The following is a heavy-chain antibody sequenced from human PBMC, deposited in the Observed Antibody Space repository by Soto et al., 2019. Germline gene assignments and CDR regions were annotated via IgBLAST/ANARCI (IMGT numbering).Heavy chain of an antibody. CDR2: ISPNSGNT. Sequence: QVQLVQSGAEVKKPGASVKVSCKASGYTFTTYDINWVRQATGQRPEWVGWISPNSGNTAYAHKFQGRVTMTRSTSTSTAYMELNSLMSEDTAVYYWALNSGGFGSWGQGTLVTVSS. J-gene: IGHJ4*02. CDR3: ALNSGGFGS. D-gene: IGHD3-10*01. V-gene: IGHV1-8*01. CDR1: GYTFTTYD.